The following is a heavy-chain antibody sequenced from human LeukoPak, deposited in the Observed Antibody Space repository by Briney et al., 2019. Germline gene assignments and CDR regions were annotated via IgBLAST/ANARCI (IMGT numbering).Heavy chain of an antibody. CDR1: GGTFSSYA. Sequence: GASVKVSCKASGGTFSSYAISWVRQAPGQGLEWMGRIIPILGMANYAQKFQGRVTITADKSTSTAYMELSSLRSEDTAVYYCARTRPTDYYGSGSYGEDTDYWGQGTLVTVSS. D-gene: IGHD3-10*01. CDR2: IIPILGMA. CDR3: ARTRPTDYYGSGSYGEDTDY. J-gene: IGHJ4*02. V-gene: IGHV1-69*04.